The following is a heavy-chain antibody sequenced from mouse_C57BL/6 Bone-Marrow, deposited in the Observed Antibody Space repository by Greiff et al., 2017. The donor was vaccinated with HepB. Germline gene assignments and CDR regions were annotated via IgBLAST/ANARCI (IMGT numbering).Heavy chain of an antibody. V-gene: IGHV1-55*01. J-gene: IGHJ2*01. CDR3: ARHYYGSSTLFDY. CDR2: IYPGSGST. Sequence: VQLQQPGAELVKPGASVKMSCKASGYTFTSYWITWVKQRPGQGLEWIGDIYPGSGSTNYNEKFKSKATLTVDTSSSTAYMQLSSLTSEDSAVYYCARHYYGSSTLFDYWGQGTTLTVSS. D-gene: IGHD1-1*01. CDR1: GYTFTSYW.